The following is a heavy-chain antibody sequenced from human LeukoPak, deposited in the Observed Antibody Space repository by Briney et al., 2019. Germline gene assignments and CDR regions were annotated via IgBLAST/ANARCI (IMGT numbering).Heavy chain of an antibody. CDR2: VSSYNGDT. J-gene: IGHJ5*02. CDR1: GYTFNNYG. V-gene: IGHV1-18*01. Sequence: ASVKVSCKASGYTFNNYGISWVRQAPGQGLEWMGWVSSYNGDTNYAQKFQGRVTMSTDTSTNTAYMELRSLRFDDTAIYYCAKDWHILTGRNCFDPWGQGTLVTVSS. CDR3: AKDWHILTGRNCFDP. D-gene: IGHD3-9*01.